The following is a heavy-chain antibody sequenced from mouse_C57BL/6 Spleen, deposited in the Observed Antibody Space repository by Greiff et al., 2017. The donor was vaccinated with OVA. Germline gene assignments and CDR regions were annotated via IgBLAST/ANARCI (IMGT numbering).Heavy chain of an antibody. J-gene: IGHJ3*01. CDR3: ARSVITTVVEGAWFAY. CDR1: GYTFTSYW. D-gene: IGHD1-1*01. V-gene: IGHV1-69*01. Sequence: VQLQQSGAELVMPGASVKLSCKASGYTFTSYWMHWVKQRPGQGLEWIGEIDPSDSYTNYNQKFKGKSTLTVDKSSSTAYMQLSSLTSEDSAVYYCARSVITTVVEGAWFAYRGQGTLVTVSA. CDR2: IDPSDSYT.